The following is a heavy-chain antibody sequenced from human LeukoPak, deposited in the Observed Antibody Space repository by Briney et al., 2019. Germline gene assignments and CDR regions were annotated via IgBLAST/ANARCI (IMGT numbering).Heavy chain of an antibody. CDR1: GFTFSSYE. Sequence: GGSLRLSYAASGFTFSSYEMNWVRQAPGKGLEWVSYISSSGSTIYYADSVKGRFTISRDNAKNSLYLQMNSLRAEDTAVYYCARDPSLAVAGFFDYWGQGTLVTVSS. CDR3: ARDPSLAVAGFFDY. D-gene: IGHD6-19*01. J-gene: IGHJ4*02. V-gene: IGHV3-48*03. CDR2: ISSSGSTI.